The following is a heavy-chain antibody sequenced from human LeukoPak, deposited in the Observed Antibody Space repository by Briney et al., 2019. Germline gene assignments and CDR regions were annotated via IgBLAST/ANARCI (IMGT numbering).Heavy chain of an antibody. CDR3: AKDSGYSYANYFDY. D-gene: IGHD5-18*01. CDR2: ISGSGGST. V-gene: IGHV3-23*01. Sequence: GGSLRLSCAASGFTFSNYAMSWVRQAPGKGLEWVSAISGSGGSTYYADSVKGRFTISRDNSKNTLYLQMNSLRAEDTAVYYCAKDSGYSYANYFDYWGQGTLVTVSS. J-gene: IGHJ4*02. CDR1: GFTFSNYA.